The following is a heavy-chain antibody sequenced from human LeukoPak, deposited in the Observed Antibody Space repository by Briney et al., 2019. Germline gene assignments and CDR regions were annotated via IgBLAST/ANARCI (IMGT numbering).Heavy chain of an antibody. Sequence: QTGGSLRLSCPASGFTFSSYGMHWVRQAPGKGLEWVAFIRYDGSNKYYADSVKGRFTISRDNSKNTLYLQMNSLRAEDTAVYYCAKNYYDSSGSRALDYWGQGTLVTVSS. CDR1: GFTFSSYG. CDR2: IRYDGSNK. D-gene: IGHD3-22*01. J-gene: IGHJ4*02. V-gene: IGHV3-30*02. CDR3: AKNYYDSSGSRALDY.